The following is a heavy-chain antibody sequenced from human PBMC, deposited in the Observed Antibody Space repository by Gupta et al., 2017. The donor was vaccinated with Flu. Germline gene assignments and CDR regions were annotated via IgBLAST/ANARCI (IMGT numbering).Heavy chain of an antibody. D-gene: IGHD1-1*01. CDR3: ANWDHDAFPI. Sequence: EVQVVESGGDLVQPGRSLTLSCTGSGFTFGDSAMSWVRQAPGKGLEWISFIRSKAYGGTTEYAASVKGRFIISRDDSQSIAYLHMNTLQTEDTAVHYCANWDHDAFPIWGQGTLVTVSS. V-gene: IGHV3-49*04. J-gene: IGHJ3*02. CDR1: GFTFGDSA. CDR2: IRSKAYGGTT.